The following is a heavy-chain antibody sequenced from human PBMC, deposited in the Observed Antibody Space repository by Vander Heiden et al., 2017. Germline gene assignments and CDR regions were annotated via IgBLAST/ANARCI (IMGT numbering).Heavy chain of an antibody. CDR2: INPNSGGT. CDR3: ARMAPYGDYVDDY. CDR1: GYTFTGYH. V-gene: IGHV1-2*06. Sequence: QVQLVQSGAEVKKPGASVKVYCKASGYTFTGYHMHWAQQAPGQGLEWMGRINPNSGGTNYAQKFQGRVTMTRDTSISTAYMELSRLRSDDTAVYYCARMAPYGDYVDDYWGQGTLVTVSS. D-gene: IGHD4-17*01. J-gene: IGHJ4*02.